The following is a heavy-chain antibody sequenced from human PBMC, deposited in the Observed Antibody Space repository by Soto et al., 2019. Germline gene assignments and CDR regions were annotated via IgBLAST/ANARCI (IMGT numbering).Heavy chain of an antibody. CDR1: GGTFSSYA. D-gene: IGHD5-18*01. Sequence: QVQLVQSGAEVKKPGSSVKVSCKASGGTFSSYAISWVRQAPGQGLEWMGGIIPIYGTAHYAKKFQGRATIPVEESTSTAYMELSSLRSEDTAVYYFASVDTAISYYYYGMDVWGQGTTVTVSS. J-gene: IGHJ6*02. CDR3: ASVDTAISYYYYGMDV. CDR2: IIPIYGTA. V-gene: IGHV1-69*12.